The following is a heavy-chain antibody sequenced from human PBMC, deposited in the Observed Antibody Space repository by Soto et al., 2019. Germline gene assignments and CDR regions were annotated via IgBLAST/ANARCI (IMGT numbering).Heavy chain of an antibody. CDR3: ARAEYSSGWYGANWFDP. CDR2: FNPTSGST. Sequence: ASVKVSCKASGYTFINYYIHWVRQAPGQGLEWMGIFNPTSGSTNYAQKFQGRVTMTRDTSTSTVYMELSSLRSEDTAVYYCARAEYSSGWYGANWFDPWGQGTLVTVSS. J-gene: IGHJ5*02. V-gene: IGHV1-46*01. CDR1: GYTFINYY. D-gene: IGHD6-19*01.